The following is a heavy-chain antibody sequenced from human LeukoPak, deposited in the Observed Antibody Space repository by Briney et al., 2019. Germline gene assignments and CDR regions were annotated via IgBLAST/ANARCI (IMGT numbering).Heavy chain of an antibody. V-gene: IGHV1-69*13. Sequence: ASVKVSCKASGGTFSSYAISWVRQAPGQGLEWMGGIIPIFGTANYAQKFQGRVTITADESTSTAYMELSSLRSEDTAVYYRARGPAVTNWFDPWGQGTLVTVSS. CDR2: IIPIFGTA. CDR1: GGTFSSYA. CDR3: ARGPAVTNWFDP. J-gene: IGHJ5*02. D-gene: IGHD4-23*01.